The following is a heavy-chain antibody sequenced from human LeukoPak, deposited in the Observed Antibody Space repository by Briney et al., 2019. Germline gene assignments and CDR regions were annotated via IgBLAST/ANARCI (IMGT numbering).Heavy chain of an antibody. Sequence: ASVKVSCKASGNTFIGYYMQWVRQAPGQGLEWMGWINPNSGGTNYAQKFQGRVTMTRDTSISTVYMELSRLRSDDTAVYYCARQEGRAFDIWGQGTMVTVSS. J-gene: IGHJ3*02. CDR3: ARQEGRAFDI. CDR2: INPNSGGT. CDR1: GNTFIGYY. V-gene: IGHV1-2*02. D-gene: IGHD3-10*01.